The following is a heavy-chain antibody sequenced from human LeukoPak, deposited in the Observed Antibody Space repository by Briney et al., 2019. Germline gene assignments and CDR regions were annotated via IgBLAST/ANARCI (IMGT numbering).Heavy chain of an antibody. CDR2: IYDGGST. V-gene: IGHV4-59*01. CDR3: ARSRYCNNGVCYSFDF. J-gene: IGHJ4*02. CDR1: GGSISSYY. D-gene: IGHD2-8*01. Sequence: SETLSLTCTVSGGSISSYYWSWVRQAPGKGLEWIGYIYDGGSTNYNPSLKSRLTISVDTSKNQFSLKLSSVTAADTAVYYCARSRYCNNGVCYSFDFWGQGTLVTVSS.